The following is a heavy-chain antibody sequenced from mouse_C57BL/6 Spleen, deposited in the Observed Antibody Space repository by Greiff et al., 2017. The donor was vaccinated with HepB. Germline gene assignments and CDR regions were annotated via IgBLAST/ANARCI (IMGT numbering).Heavy chain of an antibody. Sequence: VKLQESGAELVKPGASVKMSCKASGYTFTSYWITWVKQRPGQGLEWIGDIYPGSGSTNYNEKFKSKATLTVDTSSSTAYMQLSSLTSEDSAVYYCARYYANYFDYWGQGTTLTVSS. D-gene: IGHD1-1*02. CDR3: ARYYANYFDY. V-gene: IGHV1-55*01. CDR1: GYTFTSYW. CDR2: IYPGSGST. J-gene: IGHJ2*01.